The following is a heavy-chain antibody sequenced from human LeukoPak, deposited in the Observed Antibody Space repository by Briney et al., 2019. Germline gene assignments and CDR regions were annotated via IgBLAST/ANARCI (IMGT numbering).Heavy chain of an antibody. J-gene: IGHJ4*02. CDR3: AKNRVRLWVEIDY. D-gene: IGHD5-18*01. CDR2: IRYDGSNE. Sequence: GGSLRLSCAASGLTFSNYGMHWVRQAPGKGLEWVAFIRYDGSNECHADSVKGRFTISRDNSRNTLSPQMNSLRAEDTAVYYCAKNRVRLWVEIDYWGQGALVTVSS. V-gene: IGHV3-30*02. CDR1: GLTFSNYG.